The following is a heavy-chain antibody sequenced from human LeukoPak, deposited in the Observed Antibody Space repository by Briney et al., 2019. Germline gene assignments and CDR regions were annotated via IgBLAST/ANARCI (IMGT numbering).Heavy chain of an antibody. Sequence: SQTLSLTCGVYGESFSGFYWSWIRQTPGKGLQWIGEINHSGDINYNPSLESRVTISVDTSKRQFSLRLSSVTAADTAVYYCARRDFALFGVITSFDSWGQGTRVTISS. J-gene: IGHJ4*02. V-gene: IGHV4-34*01. CDR1: GESFSGFY. CDR3: ARRDFALFGVITSFDS. CDR2: INHSGDI. D-gene: IGHD3-3*01.